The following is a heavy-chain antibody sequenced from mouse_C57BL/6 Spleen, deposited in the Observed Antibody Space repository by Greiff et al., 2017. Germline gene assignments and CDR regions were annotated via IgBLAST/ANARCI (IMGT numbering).Heavy chain of an antibody. D-gene: IGHD1-3*01. CDR2: IHPNSGST. CDR1: GYTFTSYW. Sequence: QVQLQQPGAELVKPGASVKLSCKASGYTFTSYWMHWVKQRPGQGLEWIGMIHPNSGSTNYNEKFKSKDTLTVEKSSSTAYMQLSSLTSEDSAVYYFARGGSKDYFDYWGQGTTLTVSS. J-gene: IGHJ2*01. V-gene: IGHV1-64*01. CDR3: ARGGSKDYFDY.